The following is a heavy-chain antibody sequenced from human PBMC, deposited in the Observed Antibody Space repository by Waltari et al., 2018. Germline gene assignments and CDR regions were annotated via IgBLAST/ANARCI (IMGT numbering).Heavy chain of an antibody. Sequence: QVQLQQWGAGLLKPSETLSLPCAVYGGSFRGYYWRWIAQPPGTGLEWIGEINHSGSTNYNPSLKSRVTISVDTSKNQFSLKLSSVTAADTAVYYCAREVVVAASFRFYYYGMDVWGQGTTVTVSS. CDR2: INHSGST. D-gene: IGHD2-15*01. V-gene: IGHV4-34*01. J-gene: IGHJ6*02. CDR1: GGSFRGYY. CDR3: AREVVVAASFRFYYYGMDV.